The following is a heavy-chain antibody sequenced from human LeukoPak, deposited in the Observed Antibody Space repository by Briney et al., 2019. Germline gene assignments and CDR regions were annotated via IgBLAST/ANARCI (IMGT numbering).Heavy chain of an antibody. CDR1: GGSISSYY. CDR3: ARDGRFLEPGAFDI. D-gene: IGHD3-3*01. CDR2: IYYSGST. J-gene: IGHJ3*02. Sequence: SETLSLTCTVSGGSISSYYWSWIRQPPGKGLEWIGYIYYSGSTNYNPSLKSRVTISVDTSKNQFSLKLSSVTAADTAVYYCARDGRFLEPGAFDIWGQGTMVTVSS. V-gene: IGHV4-59*12.